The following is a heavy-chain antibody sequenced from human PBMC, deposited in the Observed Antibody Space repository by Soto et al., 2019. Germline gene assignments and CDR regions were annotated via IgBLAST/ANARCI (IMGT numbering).Heavy chain of an antibody. V-gene: IGHV3-23*01. Sequence: GGSLRLSCAASGFTFSSYAMSWVRQAPGKGLEWVSGISGSGGGIYYADSVKGRFTISRDNSKNTLYLQSNSLRAEDTAVYYCAKLGVAVTLHAFDVWGQGTMVTVSS. CDR1: GFTFSSYA. CDR3: AKLGVAVTLHAFDV. J-gene: IGHJ3*01. D-gene: IGHD6-19*01. CDR2: ISGSGGGI.